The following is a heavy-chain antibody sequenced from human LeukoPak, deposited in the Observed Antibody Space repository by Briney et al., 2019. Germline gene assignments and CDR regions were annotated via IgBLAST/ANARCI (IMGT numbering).Heavy chain of an antibody. V-gene: IGHV1-8*01. CDR3: ARLLWFRELFWDYYYYMDV. CDR2: MNPNSGNT. Sequence: RASVKVSCKASGYTFTSYDINWVRQATGQGLEWMGWMNPNSGNTGYAQKFQGRVTMTRNTSISTAYMELSSLRSEDTAVYCCARLLWFRELFWDYYYYMDVWGKGTTVTVSS. D-gene: IGHD3-10*01. J-gene: IGHJ6*03. CDR1: GYTFTSYD.